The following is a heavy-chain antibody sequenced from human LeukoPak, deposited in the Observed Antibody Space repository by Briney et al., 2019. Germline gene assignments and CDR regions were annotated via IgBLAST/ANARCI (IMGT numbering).Heavy chain of an antibody. CDR2: IRYDGSNK. Sequence: GGSLRLSCAASGFTFSSYGMHWVRQAPGKGLEWVAFIRYDGSNKYYADSVKGRFTISRDNSKNTLYLQMNSLRAEDTAVYYCAKDHRKYSSSSSDYWGQGTLVTVSS. D-gene: IGHD6-6*01. V-gene: IGHV3-30*02. J-gene: IGHJ4*02. CDR3: AKDHRKYSSSSSDY. CDR1: GFTFSSYG.